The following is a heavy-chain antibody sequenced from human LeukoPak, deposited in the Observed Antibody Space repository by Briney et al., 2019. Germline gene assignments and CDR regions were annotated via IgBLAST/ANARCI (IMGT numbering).Heavy chain of an antibody. CDR3: ARTEIAVAGTGGDYYYYYGMDV. CDR1: GHTFTSYG. CDR2: ISADNGNT. V-gene: IGHV1-18*01. D-gene: IGHD6-13*01. Sequence: ASVKVSCKASGHTFTSYGISWVRQAPGQGLEWMGCISADNGNTNYAQKFQGRVTMTTDTSTSTAYMELRSLRSDDSAVYYCARTEIAVAGTGGDYYYYYGMDVWGQGTTVTVSS. J-gene: IGHJ6*02.